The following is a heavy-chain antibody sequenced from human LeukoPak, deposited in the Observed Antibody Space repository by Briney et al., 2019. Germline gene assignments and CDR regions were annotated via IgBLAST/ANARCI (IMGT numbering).Heavy chain of an antibody. CDR2: INPNSGGT. V-gene: IGHV1-2*02. CDR1: GYTFTGYY. D-gene: IGHD3-22*01. CDR3: ARTPPHYYDSSGYGPSFDY. Sequence: ASVKVSCKASGYTFTGYYMHWVRQAPGQGLEWMGWINPNSGGTNYAQKFQGRVTMTSDTSISTAYMELSRLRSDDTAVYYCARTPPHYYDSSGYGPSFDYWGQGTLVTVSS. J-gene: IGHJ4*02.